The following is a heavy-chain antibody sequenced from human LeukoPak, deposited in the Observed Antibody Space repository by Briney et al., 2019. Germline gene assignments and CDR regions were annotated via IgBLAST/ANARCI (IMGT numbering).Heavy chain of an antibody. Sequence: SETLSLTCTVSGGSISSYYWSWIRQPPGKGLEWIGSIYYSGSTYYNPSLRSRVTISVDTSKNQFSLKLSSVTAADTAVYYCARAGYDILTGYQDYWGQGTLVTVSS. CDR1: GGSISSYY. CDR2: IYYSGST. CDR3: ARAGYDILTGYQDY. D-gene: IGHD3-9*01. V-gene: IGHV4-59*12. J-gene: IGHJ4*02.